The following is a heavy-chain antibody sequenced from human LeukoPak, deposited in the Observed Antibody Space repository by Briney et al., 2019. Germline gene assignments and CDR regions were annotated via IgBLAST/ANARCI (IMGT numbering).Heavy chain of an antibody. CDR1: GGSISSYY. CDR2: IYYSGST. CDR3: ARVSIYGDLFDH. V-gene: IGHV4-59*01. D-gene: IGHD4-17*01. J-gene: IGHJ4*02. Sequence: SETLPLTCTVPGGSISSYYWSWIRQPPGKGLEWIGYIYYSGSTNYNPSLKSRVTKSVDTSKNQFSLKLSSVTPADTALYYCARVSIYGDLFDHWGQGTLLTVSS.